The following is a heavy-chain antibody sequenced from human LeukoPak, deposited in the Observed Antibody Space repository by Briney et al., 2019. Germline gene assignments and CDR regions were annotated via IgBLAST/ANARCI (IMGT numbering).Heavy chain of an antibody. J-gene: IGHJ6*03. Sequence: SETLSLTCAVYGGSFSGYYWSWIRQPPGKGLEWIGYIYYSGSTNHNPSLKSRVTISVDTSKNQFSLKLSSVTAADTAVYYCARESYGYYMDVWGKGTTVTISS. CDR3: ARESYGYYMDV. V-gene: IGHV4-59*13. D-gene: IGHD3-16*01. CDR2: IYYSGST. CDR1: GGSFSGYY.